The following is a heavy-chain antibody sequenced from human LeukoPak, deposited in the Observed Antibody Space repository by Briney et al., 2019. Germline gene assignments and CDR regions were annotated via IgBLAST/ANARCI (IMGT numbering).Heavy chain of an antibody. CDR3: AKVPGITIFGVVIELYFDY. CDR1: GFPFSDYA. Sequence: GGSLRLSCTASGFPFSDYAMNWVRQAPGEGLEWVAGVSDSGSTTYSADSVKGRFTISRDNSKNTLYLQMNSLRAEDTAVYYCAKVPGITIFGVVIELYFDYWGQGTLVTVSS. V-gene: IGHV3-23*01. CDR2: VSDSGSTT. D-gene: IGHD3-3*01. J-gene: IGHJ4*02.